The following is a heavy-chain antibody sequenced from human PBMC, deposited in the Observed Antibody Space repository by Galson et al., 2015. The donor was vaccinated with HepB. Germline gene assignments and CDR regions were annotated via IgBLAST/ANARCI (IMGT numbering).Heavy chain of an antibody. CDR1: GFTFSSYA. Sequence: SLRLSCAASGFTFSSYAMHWVRQAPGKGLEWVAVISYDGSNKYYADSVKGRFTISRDNSKNTLYLQMNSLRAEDTAVYYCARDLMVVGSVKVLLPKYYFDYWGQGTLVTVSS. V-gene: IGHV3-30-3*01. D-gene: IGHD2/OR15-2a*01. J-gene: IGHJ4*02. CDR3: ARDLMVVGSVKVLLPKYYFDY. CDR2: ISYDGSNK.